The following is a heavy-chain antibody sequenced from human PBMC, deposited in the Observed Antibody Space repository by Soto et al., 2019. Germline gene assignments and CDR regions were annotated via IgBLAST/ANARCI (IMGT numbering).Heavy chain of an antibody. CDR2: IYYSGST. Sequence: SETLSLTCTVSSGSISRGGYYCSWIRQHPGKGLEWIGYIYYSGSTYYNPSLKSRVTISVDTSKNQFSLKLSSVTAADTAVYYCAREYSSSYYYYYGMDVWGQGTTVTVSS. J-gene: IGHJ6*02. D-gene: IGHD6-6*01. CDR3: AREYSSSYYYYYGMDV. CDR1: SGSISRGGYY. V-gene: IGHV4-31*03.